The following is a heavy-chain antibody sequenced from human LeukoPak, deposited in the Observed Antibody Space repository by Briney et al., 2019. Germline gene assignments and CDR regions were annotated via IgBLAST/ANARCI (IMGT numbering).Heavy chain of an antibody. V-gene: IGHV1-69*13. D-gene: IGHD2-2*01. CDR1: RGTFSSYA. CDR3: ALGYCSSTSCRRSNWFDP. J-gene: IGHJ5*02. CDR2: IIPIFGTT. Sequence: ASVKVPCKASRGTFSSYAISWVRQAPGQGLKWMGGIIPIFGTTNYAQKYQGRVTITADESTSTAYMELSSLRSEDTAVYYCALGYCSSTSCRRSNWFDPWGQGTLVTVSS.